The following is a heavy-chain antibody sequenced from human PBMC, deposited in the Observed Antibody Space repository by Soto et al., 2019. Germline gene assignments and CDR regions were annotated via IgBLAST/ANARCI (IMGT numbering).Heavy chain of an antibody. D-gene: IGHD6-19*01. CDR3: ARYSSGSNYGMDV. V-gene: IGHV5-51*01. CDR2: IYPGDSDT. J-gene: IGHJ6*02. Sequence: GESMKVSCKGSGDSFASYWIGWVRQMPGKGLEWMGIIYPGDSDTRYSPSFQGQVTISADKSISTAYLQWSSLKASDTAMYYCARYSSGSNYGMDVWGQGTTVTVSS. CDR1: GDSFASYW.